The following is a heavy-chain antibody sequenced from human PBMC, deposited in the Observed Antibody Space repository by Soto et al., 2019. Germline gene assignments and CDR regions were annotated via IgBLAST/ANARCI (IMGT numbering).Heavy chain of an antibody. CDR3: ARDGISGNDY. D-gene: IGHD1-26*01. J-gene: IGHJ4*02. V-gene: IGHV4-39*02. CDR2: MFYSGLT. Sequence: SETLSLTCSVSGYSVTSSDCYWAWIRQPPGKGLEWIGSMFYSGLTYYNPSLKSRVTLSVDTSKNQFSVRLNSVTAADTAVYYSARDGISGNDYWGQGTLVTVSS. CDR1: GYSVTSSDCY.